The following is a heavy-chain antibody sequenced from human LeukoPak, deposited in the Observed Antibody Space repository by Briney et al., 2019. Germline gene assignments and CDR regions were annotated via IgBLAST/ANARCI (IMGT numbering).Heavy chain of an antibody. CDR3: ARSDDYGDYAPYYYYYGMDV. V-gene: IGHV7-4-1*02. CDR2: INTNTGNP. D-gene: IGHD4-17*01. Sequence: ASVKVSCKASGYTFTSYAMNWVRQAPGQGLEWMGWINTNTGNPTCAQGFTGRFVFSLDTSVSTAYLQISSLKAEDTAVYYCARSDDYGDYAPYYYYYGMDVWGQGTTVTVSS. J-gene: IGHJ6*02. CDR1: GYTFTSYA.